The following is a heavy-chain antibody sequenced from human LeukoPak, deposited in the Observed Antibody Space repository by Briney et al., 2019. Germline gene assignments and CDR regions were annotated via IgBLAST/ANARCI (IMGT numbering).Heavy chain of an antibody. D-gene: IGHD3-10*01. V-gene: IGHV3-23*01. CDR3: AKELLGSGSFYPRFDY. CDR2: ISGSGGST. J-gene: IGHJ4*02. CDR1: GFTFSSYA. Sequence: PGGSLRLSCAASGFTFSSYAMSWVRQAPGKGLEWVSAISGSGGSTYYADSVKGRFTISRDNSKNTLYLQMNSLRAEDTAVYYCAKELLGSGSFYPRFDYWGQGTLVTVSS.